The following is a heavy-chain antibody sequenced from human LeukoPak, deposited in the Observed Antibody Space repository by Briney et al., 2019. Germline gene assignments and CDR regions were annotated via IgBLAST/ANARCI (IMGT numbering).Heavy chain of an antibody. D-gene: IGHD3-3*01. J-gene: IGHJ4*02. CDR1: GYTFTSYD. V-gene: IGHV1-8*03. CDR2: MNPNSGNT. Sequence: GASVKVSCKASGYTFTSYDINWVRQATGQGLEWMGWMNPNSGNTGYAQKFQGRVTITRNTSISTACMELSSLRSEDTAVYYWARGLRITIFGVETDYYFDYWGQGTLVTVSS. CDR3: ARGLRITIFGVETDYYFDY.